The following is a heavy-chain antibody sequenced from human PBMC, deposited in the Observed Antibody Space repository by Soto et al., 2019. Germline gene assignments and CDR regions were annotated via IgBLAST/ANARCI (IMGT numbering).Heavy chain of an antibody. J-gene: IGHJ4*02. CDR1: GGSFSGYY. V-gene: IGHV4-34*01. D-gene: IGHD3-10*01. CDR2: INHSGST. Sequence: PSETLSLTCAVYGGSFSGYYWSWIRQPPGKGLEWIGEINHSGSTNYNPSLKSRVTISVDTSKNQFSLKLSSVTAADTAVYYCARRSRTYYYGSGSYTRWGQGTLVTVSS. CDR3: ARRSRTYYYGSGSYTR.